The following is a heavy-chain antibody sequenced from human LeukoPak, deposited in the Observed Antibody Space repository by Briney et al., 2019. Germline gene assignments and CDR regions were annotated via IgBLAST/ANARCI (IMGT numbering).Heavy chain of an antibody. V-gene: IGHV4-59*01. CDR1: GGSISSYY. CDR2: IYYSGST. D-gene: IGHD6-13*01. CDR3: ARVTGLAAAES. Sequence: SETLSLTCTVSGGSISSYYWSWIRQPPGKGLEWIGYIYYSGSTNYNPSLKSRVTISVDTTKNQFSLKLSSVTAADTAVYYCARVTGLAAAESWGQGTLVTVSS. J-gene: IGHJ4*02.